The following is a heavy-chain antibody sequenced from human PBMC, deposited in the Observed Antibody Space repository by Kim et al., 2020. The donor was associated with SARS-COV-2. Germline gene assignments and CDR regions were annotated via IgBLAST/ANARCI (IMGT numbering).Heavy chain of an antibody. Sequence: ASVKVSCKAYGYTFTTYDISWVRQAPGQGLEWMGWISAYKGNTNYAQKFQGRVTMTTDTSTSTAYMELRSLRSDDTAFYYCARDGDPFYGWDYWGQGTLVTVS. V-gene: IGHV1-18*01. D-gene: IGHD3-10*01. CDR3: ARDGDPFYGWDY. CDR2: ISAYKGNT. J-gene: IGHJ4*02. CDR1: GYTFTTYD.